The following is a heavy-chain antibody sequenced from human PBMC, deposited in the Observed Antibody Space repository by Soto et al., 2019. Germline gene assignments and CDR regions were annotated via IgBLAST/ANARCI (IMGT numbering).Heavy chain of an antibody. Sequence: GSLRLSCAASGFTFSSYGMHWVRQAPGKGLEWVAVISYDGSNKYYADSVKGRFTISRDNSKNTLYLQMNSLRAEDTAVYYCAKGRASYYFDYWGQGTLVTVS. CDR2: ISYDGSNK. J-gene: IGHJ4*02. CDR1: GFTFSSYG. V-gene: IGHV3-30*18. CDR3: AKGRASYYFDY. D-gene: IGHD6-6*01.